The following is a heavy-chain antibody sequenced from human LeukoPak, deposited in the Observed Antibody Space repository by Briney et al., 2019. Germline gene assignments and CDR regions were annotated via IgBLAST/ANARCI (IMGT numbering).Heavy chain of an antibody. CDR1: GYSISSGYY. CDR2: IYHSGRS. V-gene: IGHV4-38-2*02. D-gene: IGHD3-3*01. CDR3: ARDHLANLASRLFDP. J-gene: IGHJ5*02. Sequence: SETLSLTCTVSGYSISSGYYWGWIRQPPGKGLEWIGSIYHSGRSYYNPSLKSRVTISVDTAKNQFSLKVSSVTAADTAVYYCARDHLANLASRLFDPWGQGMLVTVSS.